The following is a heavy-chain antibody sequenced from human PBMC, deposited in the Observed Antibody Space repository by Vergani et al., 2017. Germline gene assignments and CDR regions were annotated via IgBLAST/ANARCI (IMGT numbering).Heavy chain of an antibody. CDR3: ARRSGGYYSGGKVQPLRTAFDV. V-gene: IGHV4-61*02. J-gene: IGHJ3*01. Sequence: QVQLQASGPGRVKPSQTLYLTCTMSGGSISAGYYFWSWIRQPAGKGLEWVGHISASGNASHSPSLKTRVSMSVDTSKNQFSLTVTSVTAADTAIYFCARRSGGYYSGGKVQPLRTAFDVWGHGTVVTVSS. CDR2: ISASGNA. D-gene: IGHD4-23*01. CDR1: GGSISAGYYF.